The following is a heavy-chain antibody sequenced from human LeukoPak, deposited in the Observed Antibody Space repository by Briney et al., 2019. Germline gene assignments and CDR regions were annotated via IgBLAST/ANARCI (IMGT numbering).Heavy chain of an antibody. CDR3: ASISGASWGDY. CDR2: ISYDGNNI. Sequence: GGSLRLSCAASGFTFSTYALHRVRQAPGKGLEWVAVISYDGNNIYYVDSVKGRFTISRDNSKNTLYLQMNSLRAEDTAVYFCASISGASWGDYWGQGTLVTVSS. V-gene: IGHV3-30-3*01. D-gene: IGHD3-16*01. J-gene: IGHJ4*02. CDR1: GFTFSTYA.